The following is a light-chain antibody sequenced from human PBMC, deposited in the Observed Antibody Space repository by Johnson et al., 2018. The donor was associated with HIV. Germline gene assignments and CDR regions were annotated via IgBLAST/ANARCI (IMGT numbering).Light chain of an antibody. Sequence: QSVLTQPPSVSAAPGQKVTISCSGSSSNIGNNYVSWYQQLPGTVPKLLIYDNNKRPSGIPDRFSGSKSGTSAALGITGLQTGDAADYYCGTWDSSLSAGYVFGTGTKVTVL. CDR1: SSNIGNNY. CDR3: GTWDSSLSAGYV. CDR2: DNN. V-gene: IGLV1-51*01. J-gene: IGLJ1*01.